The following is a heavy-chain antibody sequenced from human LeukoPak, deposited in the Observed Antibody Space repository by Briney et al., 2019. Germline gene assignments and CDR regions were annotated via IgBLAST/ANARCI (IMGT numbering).Heavy chain of an antibody. D-gene: IGHD2-8*02. J-gene: IGHJ4*02. CDR1: GGSISSSSYY. V-gene: IGHV4-39*01. CDR3: ARRTTRSTGRYFDY. Sequence: SETLSLTCTVSGGSISSSSYYWGWIRQPPGKGLEWIGSIYYSGSTYYNPSLKSRVTISVDTSKNQFSLKLSSVTAADTAVYYCARRTTRSTGRYFDYWGQGTLATVSS. CDR2: IYYSGST.